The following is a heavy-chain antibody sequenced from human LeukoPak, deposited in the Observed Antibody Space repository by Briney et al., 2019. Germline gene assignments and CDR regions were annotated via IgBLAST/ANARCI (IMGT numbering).Heavy chain of an antibody. CDR3: ARGREYYYGSGSPTDYGMDV. CDR2: IYPGDSDT. CDR1: GYSFPSYW. Sequence: GESLKISCKGSGYSFPSYWIGWVRQMPGKGLEWMGIIYPGDSDTRYSPSFQGHVTISADKSISTAYLQWSSLKASDTAMYYCARGREYYYGSGSPTDYGMDVWGKGTTVTVSS. V-gene: IGHV5-51*01. D-gene: IGHD3-10*01. J-gene: IGHJ6*04.